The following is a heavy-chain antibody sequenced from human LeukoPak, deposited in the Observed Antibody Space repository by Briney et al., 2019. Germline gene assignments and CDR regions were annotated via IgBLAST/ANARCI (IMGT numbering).Heavy chain of an antibody. CDR2: ISGSGTST. Sequence: GGSLRLSCAASGFNFYSYVMSWVRQAPGKGLEWVSAISGSGTSTNYADSVKGRFTIPRDNSKNTLYLQMNSLRTEDTAVCYCAFIGMVRRPYWGQGTLVTV. CDR3: AFIGMVRRPY. CDR1: GFNFYSYV. D-gene: IGHD3-10*01. J-gene: IGHJ4*02. V-gene: IGHV3-23*01.